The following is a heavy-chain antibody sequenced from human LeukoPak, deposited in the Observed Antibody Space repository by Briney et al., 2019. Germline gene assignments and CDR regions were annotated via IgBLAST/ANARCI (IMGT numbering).Heavy chain of an antibody. Sequence: GGSLRLSCAASGFTFSSYAMHWVRQAPGKGLEWVAVISYDGSNIYYADSVKGRFTISRDNSKNTLYLQMNSLRAEDTAVYYCARGEYSSSSLTFDYWGQGTLVTVSS. CDR1: GFTFSSYA. V-gene: IGHV3-30-3*01. J-gene: IGHJ4*02. D-gene: IGHD6-13*01. CDR3: ARGEYSSSSLTFDY. CDR2: ISYDGSNI.